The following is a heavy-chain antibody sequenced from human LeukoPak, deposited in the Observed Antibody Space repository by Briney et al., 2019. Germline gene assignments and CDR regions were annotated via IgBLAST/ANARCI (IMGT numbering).Heavy chain of an antibody. D-gene: IGHD3-22*01. J-gene: IGHJ4*02. Sequence: ASVKVSCKASGYTFTSYYMHWVRQAPGQGLEWMGIINPSGGSTSYAQKFQGRVTMTRDKSTSTVYMELSSLRSEDTAVYYCARDKEGYYDSSGYFVYWGQGTLVTVSS. CDR2: INPSGGST. CDR1: GYTFTSYY. V-gene: IGHV1-46*01. CDR3: ARDKEGYYDSSGYFVY.